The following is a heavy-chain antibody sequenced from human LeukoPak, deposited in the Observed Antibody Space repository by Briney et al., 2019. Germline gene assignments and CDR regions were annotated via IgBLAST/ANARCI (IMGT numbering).Heavy chain of an antibody. Sequence: SGGSLRHSCAASGFTFSSYGTHWVRQAPGKGLELVAFIRYDGSNKYYADSVKGRFTISRDNSKNTLYLQMNSLRAEDTAVYYCAKDRAAMAYYFDYWGQGTLVTVSS. CDR3: AKDRAAMAYYFDY. V-gene: IGHV3-30*02. D-gene: IGHD2-2*01. CDR2: IRYDGSNK. CDR1: GFTFSSYG. J-gene: IGHJ4*02.